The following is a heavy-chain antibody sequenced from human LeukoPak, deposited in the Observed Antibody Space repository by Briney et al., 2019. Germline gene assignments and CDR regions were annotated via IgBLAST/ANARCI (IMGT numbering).Heavy chain of an antibody. CDR3: AKPIRTDSKYYFDY. CDR2: ISAYNGNT. CDR1: GYTFTSYG. V-gene: IGHV1-18*01. Sequence: ASVKVSCKASGYTFTSYGISWVRQAPGQGLEWMGWISAYNGNTNYAQKLQGRVTMTTDTSTSTAYMELRSLRSDDTAVYYCAKPIRTDSKYYFDYWGQGALVTVSS. J-gene: IGHJ4*02.